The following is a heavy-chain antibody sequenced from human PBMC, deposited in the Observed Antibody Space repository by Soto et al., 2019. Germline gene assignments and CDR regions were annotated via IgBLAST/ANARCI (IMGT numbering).Heavy chain of an antibody. Sequence: GGSLRLSCAASGFTFSSYAMHWVRQAPGKGLEWVAVISYDGSNKYYADSVKGRFTISRDTSKNTLYLQMNSLRAEDTAVYYCAREVYGDYYYGMDVWGQGTTVTVSS. J-gene: IGHJ6*02. CDR1: GFTFSSYA. CDR2: ISYDGSNK. D-gene: IGHD4-17*01. V-gene: IGHV3-30-3*01. CDR3: AREVYGDYYYGMDV.